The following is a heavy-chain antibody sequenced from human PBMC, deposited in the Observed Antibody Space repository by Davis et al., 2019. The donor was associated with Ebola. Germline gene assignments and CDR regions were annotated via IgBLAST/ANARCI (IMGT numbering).Heavy chain of an antibody. Sequence: SETLSLTCSLSGGAISTYYWSWIRQPPGKGLEWIGYIYYSGTTKYHPSLESRVTISVDTSNNLFSLKLSSVTAADTAVYYCARSLDILTGVNDYWGQGTLVTVSS. V-gene: IGHV4-59*01. J-gene: IGHJ4*02. CDR3: ARSLDILTGVNDY. CDR1: GGAISTYY. D-gene: IGHD3-9*01. CDR2: IYYSGTT.